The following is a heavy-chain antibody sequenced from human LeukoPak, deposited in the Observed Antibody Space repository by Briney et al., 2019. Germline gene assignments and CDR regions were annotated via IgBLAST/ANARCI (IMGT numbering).Heavy chain of an antibody. CDR3: AKDYGGYSYGLHYYMDV. V-gene: IGHV3-30*02. D-gene: IGHD5-18*01. J-gene: IGHJ6*03. Sequence: PGGSLRLSCAASGFTFSSYSMNWVRQAPGKGLEWVAFIRYDGSNKYYADSVKGRFTISRDNSKNTLYLQMNSLRAEDTAVYYCAKDYGGYSYGLHYYMDVWGKGTTVTVSS. CDR1: GFTFSSYS. CDR2: IRYDGSNK.